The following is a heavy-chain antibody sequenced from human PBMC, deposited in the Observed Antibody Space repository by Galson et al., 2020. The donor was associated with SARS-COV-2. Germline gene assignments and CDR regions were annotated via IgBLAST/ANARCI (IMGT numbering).Heavy chain of an antibody. CDR1: GGSISSGGYY. CDR2: IYYSGST. Sequence: SETLSLTCTVSGGSISSGGYYWSWIRQHPGKGLEWIGYIYYSGSTYYNPSLKSRVTISVDTSKNQFSLKLSSVTAADTAVYYCARAPKRSHYEQLAWYFDLWGRGTLVTVSS. V-gene: IGHV4-31*03. CDR3: ARAPKRSHYEQLAWYFDL. D-gene: IGHD3-22*01. J-gene: IGHJ2*01.